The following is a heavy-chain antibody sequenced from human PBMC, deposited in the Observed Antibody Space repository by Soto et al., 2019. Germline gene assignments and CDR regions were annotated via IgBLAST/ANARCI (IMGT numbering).Heavy chain of an antibody. J-gene: IGHJ5*02. CDR2: IVVGSGNT. D-gene: IGHD3-3*01. Sequence: SVKVSCKASGFTFTSSAVQWVRQARGQRLEWIGWIVVGSGNTNYAQKFQERVTIARDMSTSTAYMELSSLRSEDTAVYYCAAATNQYYDFWSGYEMGVTFDPWGQGTLVTVSS. CDR1: GFTFTSSA. CDR3: AAATNQYYDFWSGYEMGVTFDP. V-gene: IGHV1-58*01.